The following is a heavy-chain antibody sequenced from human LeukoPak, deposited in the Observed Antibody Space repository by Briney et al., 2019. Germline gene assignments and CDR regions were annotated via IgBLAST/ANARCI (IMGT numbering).Heavy chain of an antibody. V-gene: IGHV1-2*02. CDR1: GYTFTGYY. CDR3: VRDREVVGSTSDFDH. J-gene: IGHJ4*02. Sequence: ASVKVSCKASGYTFTGYYMHWVRQAPGQGLEWMGWVNPKSGASHYAQKFQGRVTMTWDPSITTAYMELSRLRSDDTAIYYCVRDREVVGSTSDFDHWGQGSLVTVSS. CDR2: VNPKSGAS. D-gene: IGHD1-26*01.